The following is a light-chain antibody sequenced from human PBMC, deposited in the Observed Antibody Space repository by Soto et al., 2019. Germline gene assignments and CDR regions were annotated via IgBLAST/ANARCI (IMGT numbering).Light chain of an antibody. Sequence: EIVLTQSPATLSVSPGERATLSCRASRSVTSNLAWYQQKPGQAPRLLIYGASTRATGIPARFSGSGSATEVTLTISSLQSEEFAVYYCHQYNDWPPYTFGQGTKLEIK. CDR3: HQYNDWPPYT. CDR1: RSVTSN. J-gene: IGKJ2*01. CDR2: GAS. V-gene: IGKV3-15*01.